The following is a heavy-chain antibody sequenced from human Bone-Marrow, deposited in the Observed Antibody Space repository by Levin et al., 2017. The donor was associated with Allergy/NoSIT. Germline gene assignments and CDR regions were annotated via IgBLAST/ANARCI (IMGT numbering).Heavy chain of an antibody. Sequence: GGSLRLSCKASGYTFSGYYMHWVRQAPGQGLEWMGWINPNSGGTKFAQKFQGRVTLTRDPSISTAYMELSSLRSDDTAVYYCARDSEVLAGTYFDLWGRGTLVTVSS. D-gene: IGHD6-19*01. CDR3: ARDSEVLAGTYFDL. J-gene: IGHJ2*01. V-gene: IGHV1-2*02. CDR1: GYTFSGYY. CDR2: INPNSGGT.